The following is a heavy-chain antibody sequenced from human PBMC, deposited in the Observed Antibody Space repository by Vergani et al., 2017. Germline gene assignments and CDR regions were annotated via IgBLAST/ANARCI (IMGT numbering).Heavy chain of an antibody. V-gene: IGHV3-9*01. Sequence: EVQLVESGGGLVQPGGSLRLSCTASGFTFQAFAFPWVRQVSGRGLEWVSGIDRNYGVKNGNSFEGRFSISRDNAKKAVFLQMNNLRHEDTALYFCVKDNDYDADGPFDLWGRGTLVTVSS. CDR1: GFTFQAFA. J-gene: IGHJ2*01. CDR2: IDRNYGVK. CDR3: VKDNDYDADGPFDL. D-gene: IGHD3-16*01.